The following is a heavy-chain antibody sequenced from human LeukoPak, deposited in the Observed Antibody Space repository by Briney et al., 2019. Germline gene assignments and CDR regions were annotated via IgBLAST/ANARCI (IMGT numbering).Heavy chain of an antibody. Sequence: GGSLRLSCTASGFTFGDYAMSWVRQAPGKGLEWVGFIRSKAYGGTTEYAASVKGRFTISRDDSKSIAYLQVNSLKTEDTAVYYCTRPSYSGYDQRPIDYWGQGTLVTVSS. CDR3: TRPSYSGYDQRPIDY. V-gene: IGHV3-49*04. CDR2: IRSKAYGGTT. D-gene: IGHD5-12*01. J-gene: IGHJ4*02. CDR1: GFTFGDYA.